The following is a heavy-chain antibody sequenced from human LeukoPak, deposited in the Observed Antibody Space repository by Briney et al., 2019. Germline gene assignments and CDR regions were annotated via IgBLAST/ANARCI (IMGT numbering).Heavy chain of an antibody. CDR2: INHSGST. J-gene: IGHJ6*02. Sequence: SETLSLTCAVYGGSFSGYYWSWIRQPPGKGLEWIGEINHSGSTNYNPSLKSRVTISVDTSKNQFSLKLSSVTAADTAVYYCARDTIRFLEWHPLSYYGMDVWGQGTTVTVSS. D-gene: IGHD3-3*01. CDR3: ARDTIRFLEWHPLSYYGMDV. V-gene: IGHV4-34*01. CDR1: GGSFSGYY.